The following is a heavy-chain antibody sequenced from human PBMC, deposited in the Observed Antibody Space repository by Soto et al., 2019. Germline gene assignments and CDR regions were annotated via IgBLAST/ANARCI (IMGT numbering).Heavy chain of an antibody. CDR3: ARHRGSGYDLRWFDP. Sequence: SETLSLTCAVYGGSFIGYYWSWIRQPPGKGLEWIGEINHSGRTNYNPSLKSRVTISVDTSKNQFSLKLSSVTAADTAVYYCARHRGSGYDLRWFDPWGQGTLVTVSS. J-gene: IGHJ5*02. V-gene: IGHV4-34*01. CDR2: INHSGRT. CDR1: GGSFIGYY. D-gene: IGHD5-12*01.